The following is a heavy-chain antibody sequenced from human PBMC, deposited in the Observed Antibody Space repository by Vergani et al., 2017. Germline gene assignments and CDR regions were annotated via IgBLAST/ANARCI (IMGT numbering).Heavy chain of an antibody. CDR2: IYYSEST. D-gene: IGHD6-6*01. V-gene: IGHV4-59*12. J-gene: IGHJ4*02. CDR1: GGSISSYY. Sequence: QVQLQESGPGLVKPSETLSLTCTVSGGSISSYYWSWIRQPPGKGLEWIGYIYYSESTNYNPSLKSRVTMSVDTSKNQFSLKLSSVTAADTAVYYCAREYSSSVGFLAYWGQGTLVTGSS. CDR3: AREYSSSVGFLAY.